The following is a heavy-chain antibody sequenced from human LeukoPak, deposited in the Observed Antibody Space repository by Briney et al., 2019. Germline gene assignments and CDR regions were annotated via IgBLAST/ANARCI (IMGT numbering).Heavy chain of an antibody. CDR2: ISSSSSYI. CDR3: AKDRISYGVNSFDL. Sequence: GGSLRLSCAASGFTFSSYSMNWVRQAPGKGLEWVSSISSSSSYIYYADSVKGRFTISRDNSKNTLYLQMNSLRAEDTAVYYCAKDRISYGVNSFDLWGRGTLVTVSS. V-gene: IGHV3-21*04. J-gene: IGHJ2*01. D-gene: IGHD4-17*01. CDR1: GFTFSSYS.